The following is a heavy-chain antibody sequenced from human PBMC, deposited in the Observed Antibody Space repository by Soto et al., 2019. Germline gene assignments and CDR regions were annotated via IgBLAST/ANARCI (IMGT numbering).Heavy chain of an antibody. Sequence: GGSLRLSCVASGFPFDPYVMAWVRQAPGKGLQWVAAISSSTAITHYADSVKGRFTISRDNSKNTLYLQMNSLRAEDTAVYYCAKGKEYDFWSGSNYMDVWGKGTTVTVS. CDR3: AKGKEYDFWSGSNYMDV. D-gene: IGHD3-3*01. CDR2: ISSSTAIT. V-gene: IGHV3-23*01. CDR1: GFPFDPYV. J-gene: IGHJ6*03.